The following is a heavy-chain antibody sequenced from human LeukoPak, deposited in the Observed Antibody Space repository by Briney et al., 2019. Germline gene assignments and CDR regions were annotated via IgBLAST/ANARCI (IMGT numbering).Heavy chain of an antibody. V-gene: IGHV3-64D*06. Sequence: TGGSLRLSCSASGFSFSNYAMHWVRQAPGKGLEYVSVISSNGGGRYYADSVKGRFTISRDNSKNTLYLQMSSLRAEDTAVYFCVRAVKTLTTHFDYWGQGTLVTVSS. CDR3: VRAVKTLTTHFDY. J-gene: IGHJ4*02. CDR2: ISSNGGGR. D-gene: IGHD4-17*01. CDR1: GFSFSNYA.